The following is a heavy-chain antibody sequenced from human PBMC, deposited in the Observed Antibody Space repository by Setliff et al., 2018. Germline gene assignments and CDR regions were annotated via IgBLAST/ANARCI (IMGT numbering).Heavy chain of an antibody. CDR2: IYWNDEK. Sequence: SGPTLVNPTQTLTLTCTFSRFSLSTSLVGVGWIRQPPGKALEWLALIYWNDEKRYSPSLKSRLTITKDTSKNQVVLTMTNMDPVDTATYYCAHIAGGGNSPRHDYWGQGTLVTVSS. J-gene: IGHJ4*02. CDR3: AHIAGGGNSPRHDY. D-gene: IGHD2-21*01. V-gene: IGHV2-5*01. CDR1: RFSLSTSLVG.